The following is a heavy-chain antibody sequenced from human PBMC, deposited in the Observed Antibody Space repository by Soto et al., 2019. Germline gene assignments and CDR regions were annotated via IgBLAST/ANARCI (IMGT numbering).Heavy chain of an antibody. CDR3: ARSLWFGELH. CDR2: IYWDNDK. J-gene: IGHJ4*02. V-gene: IGHV2-5*02. Sequence: QITLKESGPTLVKPTQTLTLTCSFSGFSLSTTGVGVGWIRQSPGKALEWLAIIYWDNDKRYSPSLKSRVNITKDTSKNQVVLTVTNMEPVATGTYYCARSLWFGELHWGQGALVTVSS. CDR1: GFSLSTTGVG. D-gene: IGHD3-10*01.